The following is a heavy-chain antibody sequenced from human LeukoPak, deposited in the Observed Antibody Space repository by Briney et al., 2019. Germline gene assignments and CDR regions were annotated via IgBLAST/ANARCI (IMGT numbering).Heavy chain of an antibody. Sequence: GGSLRLSCAASGFTFSSYWMSWVRRAPAKGLEWVANIKQDGSERYYVDSVKGRFTISRDNAKNSLNLQINSLRAEDTAIYYCARDKIVGATYFDYWGQGTLVTVSS. CDR3: ARDKIVGATYFDY. CDR1: GFTFSSYW. J-gene: IGHJ4*02. D-gene: IGHD1-26*01. V-gene: IGHV3-7*01. CDR2: IKQDGSER.